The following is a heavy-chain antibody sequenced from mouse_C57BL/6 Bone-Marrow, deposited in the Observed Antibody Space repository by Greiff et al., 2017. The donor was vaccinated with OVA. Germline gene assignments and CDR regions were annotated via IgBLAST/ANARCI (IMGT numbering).Heavy chain of an antibody. CDR2: IDPEAGAT. Sequence: VQLQQSGAELVKPGASVKLSCTASGFNIKDYYMHWVKQRTEQGLEWIGRIDPEAGATKYAPKFPGKATITADTSSNTAYLQLSSLTSEDTAVYYCARRNYYGSSNYYAMDYWGQGTSVTVSS. V-gene: IGHV14-2*01. CDR3: ARRNYYGSSNYYAMDY. D-gene: IGHD1-1*01. J-gene: IGHJ4*01. CDR1: GFNIKDYY.